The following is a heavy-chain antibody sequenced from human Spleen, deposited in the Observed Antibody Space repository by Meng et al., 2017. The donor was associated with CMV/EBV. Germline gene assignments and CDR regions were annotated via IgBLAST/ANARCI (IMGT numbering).Heavy chain of an antibody. D-gene: IGHD6-19*01. CDR2: INPNRGDT. J-gene: IGHJ4*02. CDR1: GYTFTGYY. CDR3: AREQWLEYYFDY. V-gene: IGHV1-2*02. Sequence: ASVKVSCKASGYTFTGYYMHWVRQAPGQGLEWMGWINPNRGDTTYAQKFQGRVTMTRDRSISTAYMELSRLRSDDTAVYYCAREQWLEYYFDYWGQGTLVTVSS.